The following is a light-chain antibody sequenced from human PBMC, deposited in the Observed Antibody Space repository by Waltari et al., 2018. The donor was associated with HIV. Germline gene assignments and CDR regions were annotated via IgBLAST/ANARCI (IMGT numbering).Light chain of an antibody. J-gene: IGKJ4*01. V-gene: IGKV2-28*01. CDR3: MQALETPLT. CDR1: QSLPKSNGYMY. CDR2: LGS. Sequence: DIVMTQSPVSLFVTPGEPASISCRSGQSLPKSNGYMYLDWYLHKPGQSPQHLIYLGSNRASWVPDRFSARGSATDFTLKISRVEAEDVGFYYCMQALETPLTFGGGTKVEIK.